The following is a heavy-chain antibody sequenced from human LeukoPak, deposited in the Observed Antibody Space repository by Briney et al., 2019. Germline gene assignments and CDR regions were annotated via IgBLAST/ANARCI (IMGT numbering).Heavy chain of an antibody. D-gene: IGHD3-22*01. CDR2: INGRGGST. J-gene: IGHJ4*02. CDR1: GFTFSTYA. V-gene: IGHV3-23*01. CDR3: AREAYYECSGSLDY. Sequence: GGSLRLSCAAPGFTFSTYAMSWVGLVPGKWLEWVSCINGRGGSTYYADSVKGRYTISRDNSKTTLYLQMSSLRADDTAIYYCAREAYYECSGSLDYWGQGTLVTVSS.